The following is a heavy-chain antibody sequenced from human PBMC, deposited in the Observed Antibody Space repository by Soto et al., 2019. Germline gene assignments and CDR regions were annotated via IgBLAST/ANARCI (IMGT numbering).Heavy chain of an antibody. J-gene: IGHJ5*02. CDR1: GYTFTSYD. D-gene: IGHD2-15*01. CDR2: MNPNSGNT. V-gene: IGHV1-8*01. CDR3: ARALGGYCSGGSCYNWFDP. Sequence: ASVKVSCKASGYTFTSYDINWVRQATGQGLEWMGWMNPNSGNTGYAQKFQGRVTMTRNTSISTAYMELSSLRSEDTAVYYCARALGGYCSGGSCYNWFDPWGQGTLVTVSS.